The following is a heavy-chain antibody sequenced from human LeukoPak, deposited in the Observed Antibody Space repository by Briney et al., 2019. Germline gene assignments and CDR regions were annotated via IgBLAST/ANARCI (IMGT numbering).Heavy chain of an antibody. J-gene: IGHJ4*02. V-gene: IGHV4-59*01. CDR3: ARDGGNYFDY. D-gene: IGHD3-16*01. Sequence: SETLSLTCTVSGGSISSYYWSWIRQPAGKGLEWIGYMYYSGSTNYNPSLKSRVTISVDTSKNQFSLKLSSVTAADTAVYYCARDGGNYFDYWGQGTLVTVSS. CDR1: GGSISSYY. CDR2: MYYSGST.